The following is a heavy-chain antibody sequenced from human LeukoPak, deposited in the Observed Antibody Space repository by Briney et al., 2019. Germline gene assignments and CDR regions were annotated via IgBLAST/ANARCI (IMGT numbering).Heavy chain of an antibody. CDR1: GGSVSSGSYY. D-gene: IGHD3-16*02. CDR3: ARGLTVYDYIWGSYRSRSWFDP. CDR2: INHSGST. V-gene: IGHV4-61*01. J-gene: IGHJ5*02. Sequence: SETLSLTCTVSGGSVSSGSYYWSWIRQPPGKGLEWIGEINHSGSTNYNPSLKSRVTISVDTSKNQFSLKLSSVTAADTAVYYCARGLTVYDYIWGSYRSRSWFDPWGQGTLVTVSS.